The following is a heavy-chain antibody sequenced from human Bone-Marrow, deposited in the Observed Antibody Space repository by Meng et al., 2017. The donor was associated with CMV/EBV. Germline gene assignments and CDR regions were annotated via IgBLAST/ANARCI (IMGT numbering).Heavy chain of an antibody. CDR2: IYYSGST. J-gene: IGHJ5*02. Sequence: SETLSLTRIVSAGSISSSSYYWGWIRQPPGKGLEWIGSIYYSGSTYYNPSLKSRVTISVDTSKNQFSLKLSSVTAADTAVYYCARVSRDYDSPHTLNWFDPWGQGTLVTVSS. D-gene: IGHD3-22*01. CDR3: ARVSRDYDSPHTLNWFDP. V-gene: IGHV4-39*07. CDR1: AGSISSSSYY.